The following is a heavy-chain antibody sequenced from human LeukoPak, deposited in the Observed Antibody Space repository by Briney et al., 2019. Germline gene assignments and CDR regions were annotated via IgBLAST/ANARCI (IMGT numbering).Heavy chain of an antibody. V-gene: IGHV1-58*02. Sequence: GTSVKVSCKATGFTFTSSAMQWVRQARGQRLEWMGWIFVGSGNTNYAQRFQERVTITRDMSTSTAYMELSSRRSEDTAVYYCAAVRLRFLEWWDFYYMDVWGKGTTVTVSS. D-gene: IGHD3-3*01. J-gene: IGHJ6*03. CDR2: IFVGSGNT. CDR3: AAVRLRFLEWWDFYYMDV. CDR1: GFTFTSSA.